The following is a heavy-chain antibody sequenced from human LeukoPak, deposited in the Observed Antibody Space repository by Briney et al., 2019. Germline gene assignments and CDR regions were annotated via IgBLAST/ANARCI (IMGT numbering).Heavy chain of an antibody. D-gene: IGHD3-3*01. V-gene: IGHV4-4*07. CDR3: ARAPYYDFWSGYYTLDY. Sequence: PSETLSLTCTVPGGSISSYYWSWIRQPAGKGLEWIGRIYTSGSTNYNPSLKSRVTMSVDTSKNQFSLKLSSVTAADTAVYYCARAPYYDFWSGYYTLDYWGQGTLVTVPS. CDR2: IYTSGST. CDR1: GGSISSYY. J-gene: IGHJ4*02.